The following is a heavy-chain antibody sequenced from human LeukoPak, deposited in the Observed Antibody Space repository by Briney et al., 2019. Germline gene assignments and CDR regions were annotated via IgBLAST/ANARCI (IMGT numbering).Heavy chain of an antibody. CDR2: ISSSSSYI. CDR3: ARCSLVRGQYCFDY. Sequence: GGSLRLSCAASGFTFSSYSMNWVRQAPGKGLEWVSSISSSSSYIYYADSVKGRFTISRDNAKNSLYPQMNSLRAEDTAVYYCARCSLVRGQYCFDYWGQGTLVTVSS. V-gene: IGHV3-21*04. J-gene: IGHJ4*02. CDR1: GFTFSSYS. D-gene: IGHD3-10*01.